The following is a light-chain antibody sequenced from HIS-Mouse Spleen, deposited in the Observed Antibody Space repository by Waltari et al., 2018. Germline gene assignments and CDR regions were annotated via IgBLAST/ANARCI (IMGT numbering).Light chain of an antibody. J-gene: IGLJ2*01. CDR1: SRAVGGYNY. CDR2: DVS. CDR3: CSYAGSYTLV. Sequence: QSALTQPGSVSGSPGQSVTIPCTGTSRAVGGYNYVSWYQQPPGKAPKLMIYDVSKRPSGVPDRFSGSKSGNTASLTISGLQAEDEADYYCCSYAGSYTLVFGGGTKLTVL. V-gene: IGLV2-11*01.